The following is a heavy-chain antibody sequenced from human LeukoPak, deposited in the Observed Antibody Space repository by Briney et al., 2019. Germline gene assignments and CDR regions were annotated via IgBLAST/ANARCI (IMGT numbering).Heavy chain of an antibody. CDR3: AKRVGYCSSTSCSKPYDAFDI. CDR1: GFTFSSYG. Sequence: GGSLRLSCAASGFTFSSYGMHWVRQAPGKGLEWVAFIRYDGSNKYYADSVKGRFTISRDNSKNTLYLQMNSLRAEDTAVYYCAKRVGYCSSTSCSKPYDAFDIWGQGTMVTVSS. CDR2: IRYDGSNK. J-gene: IGHJ3*02. D-gene: IGHD2-2*03. V-gene: IGHV3-30*02.